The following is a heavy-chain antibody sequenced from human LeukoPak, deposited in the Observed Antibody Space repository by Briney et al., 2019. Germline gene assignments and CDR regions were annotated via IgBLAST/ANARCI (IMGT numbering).Heavy chain of an antibody. Sequence: PGGSLRLSCAASGFTFSSYSMNWVRQAPGKGLEWVSSISSSSSYIYYADSVKGRFTISRDNAKNSLYLQMNSLRAEDTAVYYCARDHVGTTAFDIWGQGTMVTVSS. CDR3: ARDHVGTTAFDI. J-gene: IGHJ3*02. CDR1: GFTFSSYS. CDR2: ISSSSSYI. D-gene: IGHD1-1*01. V-gene: IGHV3-21*01.